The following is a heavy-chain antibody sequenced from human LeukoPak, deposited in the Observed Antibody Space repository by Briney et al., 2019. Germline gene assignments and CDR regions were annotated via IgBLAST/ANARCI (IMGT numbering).Heavy chain of an antibody. V-gene: IGHV1-18*01. D-gene: IGHD1/OR15-1a*01. CDR2: ISTDNANT. J-gene: IGHJ5*02. Sequence: GASVKVSCMASGYTFTNYAINWVRQAPGQGLEWMGWISTDNANTIYAQKFRGRVTMTTDTSTSTAYMELGSLISDDTAFYYCAREKKDNWSNRWFDPWGQGTLVTVSS. CDR3: AREKKDNWSNRWFDP. CDR1: GYTFTNYA.